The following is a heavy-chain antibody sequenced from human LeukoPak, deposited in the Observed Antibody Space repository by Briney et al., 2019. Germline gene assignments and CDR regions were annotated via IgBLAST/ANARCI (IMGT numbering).Heavy chain of an antibody. CDR2: INAGNGNT. CDR1: GYTFTSYA. V-gene: IGHV1-3*01. Sequence: ASVKVSCKASGYTFTSYAMHWARQAPGQRLEWMGWINAGNGNTKYSQKFQGRVTITRDTSASTAYMELSSLRSEDTAVYYCARGGHYDFWSAFDYWGQGTLVTVSS. CDR3: ARGGHYDFWSAFDY. J-gene: IGHJ4*02. D-gene: IGHD3-3*01.